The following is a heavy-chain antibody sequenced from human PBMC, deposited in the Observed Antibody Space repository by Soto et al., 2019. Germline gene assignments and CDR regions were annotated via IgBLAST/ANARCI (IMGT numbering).Heavy chain of an antibody. J-gene: IGHJ4*02. CDR1: GFTFSSYG. CDR3: ANRNHDHDYGDYDDDGYFDY. Sequence: PGGSLRLSCAASGFTFSSYGMHWVRQAPGKGLEWVAVISYDGSNKYYADSVKGRFTISRDNSKNTLYLQMNSLRAEDTAVYYCANRNHDHDYGDYDDDGYFDYWGQGTLVTVSS. D-gene: IGHD4-17*01. CDR2: ISYDGSNK. V-gene: IGHV3-30*18.